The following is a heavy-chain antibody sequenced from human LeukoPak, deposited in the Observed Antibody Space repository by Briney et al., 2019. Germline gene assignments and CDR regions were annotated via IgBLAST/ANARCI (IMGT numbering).Heavy chain of an antibody. CDR3: ARASSGWYYLFDS. J-gene: IGHJ4*02. CDR2: ISDSGRT. CDR1: GGSIINYF. D-gene: IGHD6-19*01. Sequence: SETLSLTCTVSGGSIINYFWSWIRQTPGRGLEWIGYISDSGRTNYNPSLKRRVTISVDTSTNQFSLNLRSVTSADTAVYFCARASSGWYYLFDSWGQGTPVTVSS. V-gene: IGHV4-59*01.